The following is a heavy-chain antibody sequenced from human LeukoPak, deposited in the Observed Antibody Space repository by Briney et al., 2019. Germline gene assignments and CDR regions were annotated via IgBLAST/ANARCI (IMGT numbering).Heavy chain of an antibody. J-gene: IGHJ4*02. D-gene: IGHD3-22*01. Sequence: ASVKVSCKASGYTFTSYAMNWVRQAPGQGLEWMGWINAGNGNTKYSQKFQGRVTITRDTSASTAYMELSSLRSEDTAVYYCARFPPYYYDSSGYYLAYWGQGTLVTVSS. CDR3: ARFPPYYYDSSGYYLAY. CDR1: GYTFTSYA. V-gene: IGHV1-3*01. CDR2: INAGNGNT.